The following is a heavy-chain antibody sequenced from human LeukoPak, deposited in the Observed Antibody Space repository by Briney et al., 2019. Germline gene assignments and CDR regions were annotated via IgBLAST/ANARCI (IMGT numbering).Heavy chain of an antibody. D-gene: IGHD6-19*01. CDR1: EFCVGSHY. J-gene: IGHJ4*02. CDR3: ARILDSAWGELGY. CDR2: IYSGGST. Sequence: GGSLRLSCAASEFCVGSHYMTGVRQAPGKGLEWVSLIYSGGSTYYADSVKGRFTISRDNSKNTLYLQMNSLRAEDTAVYYCARILDSAWGELGYWGQGTLVTVSS. V-gene: IGHV3-66*01.